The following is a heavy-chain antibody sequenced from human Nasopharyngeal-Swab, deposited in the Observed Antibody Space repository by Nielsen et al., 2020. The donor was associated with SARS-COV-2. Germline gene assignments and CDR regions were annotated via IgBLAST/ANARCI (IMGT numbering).Heavy chain of an antibody. D-gene: IGHD3-3*01. J-gene: IGHJ6*03. CDR2: IKQDGSEK. CDR1: GFTFSSYW. CDR3: AREVLESYYYYYYMDV. V-gene: IGHV3-7*03. Sequence: GGSLRLSCAASGFTFSSYWMSWVAQAPGRGLEWVANIKQDGSEKYYVDSVKGRFTISRDNAKNSLYLQMTSLRAEDTAAYYCAREVLESYYYYYYMDVWGKGTTVTVSS.